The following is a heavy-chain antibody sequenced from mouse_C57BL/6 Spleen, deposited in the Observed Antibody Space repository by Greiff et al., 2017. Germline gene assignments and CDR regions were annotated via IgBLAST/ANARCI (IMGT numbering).Heavy chain of an antibody. J-gene: IGHJ4*01. D-gene: IGHD1-1*01. Sequence: EVQGVESGGGLVQPKGSLKLSCAASGFSFNTYAMNWVRQAPGKGLEWVARIRSKSNNYATYYADSVKDRFTISRDDSESMLYLQKNNLKTEDTAMYYCVREDYYGSSYDYAMDYWGQGTSVTVSS. CDR1: GFSFNTYA. V-gene: IGHV10-1*01. CDR3: VREDYYGSSYDYAMDY. CDR2: IRSKSNNYAT.